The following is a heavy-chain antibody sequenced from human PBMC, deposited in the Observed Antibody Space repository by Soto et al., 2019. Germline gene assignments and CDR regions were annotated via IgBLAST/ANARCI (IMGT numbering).Heavy chain of an antibody. CDR1: GFTFTRYS. CDR2: ISSTTNYI. CDR3: ARESQDPTSNFDY. J-gene: IGHJ4*02. Sequence: GGSLRLSCAASGFTFTRYSMNWVRQAPGKGLEWVSSISSTTNYIYYADSMKGRFTVSRDNAKNSVYLEMNSLSAEDTAVYYCARESQDPTSNFDYWGQGTLVTVSS. V-gene: IGHV3-21*01.